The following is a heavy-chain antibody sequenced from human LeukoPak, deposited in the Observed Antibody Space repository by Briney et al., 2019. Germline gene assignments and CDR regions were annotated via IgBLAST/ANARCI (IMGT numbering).Heavy chain of an antibody. CDR1: GGSISSYY. D-gene: IGHD2-21*01. CDR2: IYYSGST. Sequence: SETLSLTCTVSGGSISSYYWSWIRQPPGKGLEWIGYIYYSGSTNYNPSLKSRVTISVDTSKNQFSLKLSSVTAADTAVYYCARLYCGGDCFDYLGQGTLVTVSS. J-gene: IGHJ4*02. CDR3: ARLYCGGDCFDY. V-gene: IGHV4-59*01.